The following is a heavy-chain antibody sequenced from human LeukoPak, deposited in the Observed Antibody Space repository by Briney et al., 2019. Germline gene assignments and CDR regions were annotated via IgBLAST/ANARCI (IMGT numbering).Heavy chain of an antibody. CDR1: GGSTSSYY. CDR2: IYYSGST. CDR3: ARDDYGDYVRAFDI. Sequence: SETLSLTCTVSGGSTSSYYWSWIRQPPGKGLEWIGYIYYSGSTNYNPSLKSRVTISVDTSKNQFSLKLSSVTAADTAVYYCARDDYGDYVRAFDIWGQGTMVTVPS. D-gene: IGHD4-17*01. V-gene: IGHV4-59*01. J-gene: IGHJ3*02.